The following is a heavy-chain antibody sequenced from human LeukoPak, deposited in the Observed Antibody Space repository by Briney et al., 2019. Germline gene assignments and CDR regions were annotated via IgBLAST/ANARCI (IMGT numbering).Heavy chain of an antibody. CDR1: GFTFSSYS. Sequence: PGGSLTLSCAASGFTFSSYSMNWVRQPPGKELEWVSSISSSSSYNYYADSVRGRFIISSKTANNSLYLLINVLTADATAEYYSARDAATGSYGTNWFDLWGKGTPVTVSS. CDR3: ARDAATGSYGTNWFDL. J-gene: IGHJ5*02. V-gene: IGHV3-21*01. CDR2: ISSSSSYN. D-gene: IGHD1-7*01.